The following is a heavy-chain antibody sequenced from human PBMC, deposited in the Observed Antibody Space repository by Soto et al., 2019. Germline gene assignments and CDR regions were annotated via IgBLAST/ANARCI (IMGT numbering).Heavy chain of an antibody. Sequence: QLQLQESGPGLVKPSETLSLTCTVSGGSISSSSYYWGWIRQPPGKGLEWIGSIYYSGSTYYNPSLTSRVPISVDTSKNQFSLKLSSVTAADTAVYYCATIWFGDGDYWGQGTLVTVSS. J-gene: IGHJ4*02. V-gene: IGHV4-39*01. CDR1: GGSISSSSYY. CDR2: IYYSGST. CDR3: ATIWFGDGDY. D-gene: IGHD3-10*01.